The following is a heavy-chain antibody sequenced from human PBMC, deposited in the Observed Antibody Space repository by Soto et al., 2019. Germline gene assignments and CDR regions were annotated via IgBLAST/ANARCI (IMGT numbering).Heavy chain of an antibody. CDR1: GYTFTNYG. CDR2: INPYNGNT. CDR3: ARVPAYSTRWSSDPWFDP. V-gene: IGHV1-18*01. Sequence: QDMLVQSGAAVKTPGASVKISCQASGYTFTNYGITWVRQTPGQGFEWMAWINPYNGNTNYAQNLQGRVTMTPDTSTSTVYMELRSLRSDDTAVYYCARVPAYSTRWSSDPWFDPWGQGTLVTVSS. D-gene: IGHD6-13*01. J-gene: IGHJ5*02.